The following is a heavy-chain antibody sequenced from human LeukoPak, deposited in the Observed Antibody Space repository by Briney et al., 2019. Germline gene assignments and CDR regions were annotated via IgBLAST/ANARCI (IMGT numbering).Heavy chain of an antibody. D-gene: IGHD6-13*01. J-gene: IGHJ4*02. Sequence: GGSLRLSCAASGFTFSNYAMNWVRQAPGKGLEWVSAISGTGGSTYYADSVKGRFTVSRDNSKNTLYLQMNSLRAEDTAVYYCAKSRTGYSSSWYAYWGQGTLVTVSS. CDR1: GFTFSNYA. CDR3: AKSRTGYSSSWYAY. V-gene: IGHV3-23*01. CDR2: ISGTGGST.